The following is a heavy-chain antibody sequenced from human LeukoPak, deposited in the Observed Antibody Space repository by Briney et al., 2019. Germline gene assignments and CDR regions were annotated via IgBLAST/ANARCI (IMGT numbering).Heavy chain of an antibody. Sequence: GGSLRLSCAASGFTFSNYALSWVRQAPGTGLEWVSGISGSGGNTHYADSVKGRFTISRDNSKNTLYLQMNSLRAEDTAVYYCARLQVSPIARRDGHPEGCDYWGQGTLVTVSS. CDR2: ISGSGGNT. J-gene: IGHJ4*02. CDR3: ARLQVSPIARRDGHPEGCDY. D-gene: IGHD5-24*01. CDR1: GFTFSNYA. V-gene: IGHV3-23*01.